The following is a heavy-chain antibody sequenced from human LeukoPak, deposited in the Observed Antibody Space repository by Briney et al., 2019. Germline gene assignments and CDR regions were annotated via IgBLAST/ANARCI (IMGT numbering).Heavy chain of an antibody. J-gene: IGHJ4*02. Sequence: GGSLRLSCAASGFTFISYAMSWVRQAPGKGLEWVSAISASGGSTYYADSVKGRFTISRDNSQNTLYLQVYSLRAEDTAVYYCAKGLVPAAIRVVDYWGQGTLVTVSS. D-gene: IGHD2-2*01. CDR3: AKGLVPAAIRVVDY. CDR2: ISASGGST. V-gene: IGHV3-23*01. CDR1: GFTFISYA.